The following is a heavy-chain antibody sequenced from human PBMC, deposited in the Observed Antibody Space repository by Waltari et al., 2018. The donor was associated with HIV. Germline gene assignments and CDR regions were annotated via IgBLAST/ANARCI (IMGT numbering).Heavy chain of an antibody. D-gene: IGHD5-12*01. CDR3: ATDGRGYDEPAEH. CDR1: GFTFSNYM. Sequence: EVQLVESGGGLVKPGGSLRLSCAASGFTFSNYMMIWVRQAPGKGLQWVASISSSSNYIYYADSVKGRFTISRDNGKKSLFLDMNNLRAEDTAVYFCATDGRGYDEPAEHWGQGTLVTVAS. J-gene: IGHJ1*01. CDR2: ISSSSNYI. V-gene: IGHV3-21*02.